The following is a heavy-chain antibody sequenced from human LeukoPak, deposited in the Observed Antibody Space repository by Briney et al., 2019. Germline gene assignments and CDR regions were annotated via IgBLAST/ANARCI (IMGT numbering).Heavy chain of an antibody. CDR2: IRSDGSNK. CDR3: AKCDGSGTYYYYGMDV. D-gene: IGHD3-10*01. J-gene: IGHJ6*02. CDR1: GFTFSNYD. Sequence: GGSLRLSCAASGFTFSNYDMHWARQAPGKGLEWVTFIRSDGSNKYYADSVKGRFTISRDNSKNTLYLQMNSLRAEDTAVYYCAKCDGSGTYYYYGMDVWGQGTTVAVSS. V-gene: IGHV3-30*02.